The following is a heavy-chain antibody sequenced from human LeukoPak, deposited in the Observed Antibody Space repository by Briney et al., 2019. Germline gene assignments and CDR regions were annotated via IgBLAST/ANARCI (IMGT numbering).Heavy chain of an antibody. J-gene: IGHJ5*02. CDR2: ISAYNGNT. Sequence: AXVKVSCKASGYTFTSYGISWVRQAPGQGLEWMGWISAYNGNTNYAQKLQGRVTMTTDTSTSTAYMELRSLRSDDTAVYYCARAIWFGELYWFDPWGQGTLVTVSS. D-gene: IGHD3-10*01. CDR1: GYTFTSYG. CDR3: ARAIWFGELYWFDP. V-gene: IGHV1-18*01.